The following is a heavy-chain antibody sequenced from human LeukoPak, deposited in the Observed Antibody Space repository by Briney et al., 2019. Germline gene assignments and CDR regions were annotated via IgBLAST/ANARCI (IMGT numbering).Heavy chain of an antibody. Sequence: SETLSLTCTVSGGSVSSYYWSWIRQPPGKGLEWIGYIYYSGSTNYNPSLKSRVTISVDTSKNQFSLKLSSVTAADTAVYYCARTRSSGPKGYFDYWGQGTLVTVSS. D-gene: IGHD3-22*01. CDR3: ARTRSSGPKGYFDY. V-gene: IGHV4-59*02. CDR1: GGSVSSYY. CDR2: IYYSGST. J-gene: IGHJ4*02.